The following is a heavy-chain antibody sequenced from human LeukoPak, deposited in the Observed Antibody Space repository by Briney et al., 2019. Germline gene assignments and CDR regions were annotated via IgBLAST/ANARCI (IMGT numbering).Heavy chain of an antibody. CDR3: AKGTLDIVATGWYFDL. V-gene: IGHV3-23*01. Sequence: PGGSLRLSCAASGFTFSSYAMNWVRQAPGKGLEWVSSIIRRGGSTSYADSVKGRFTMSRDNSKNTLYLQMNSLRAEDTAVYYCAKGTLDIVATGWYFDLWGRGTLVTVSS. D-gene: IGHD5-12*01. CDR2: IIRRGGST. J-gene: IGHJ2*01. CDR1: GFTFSSYA.